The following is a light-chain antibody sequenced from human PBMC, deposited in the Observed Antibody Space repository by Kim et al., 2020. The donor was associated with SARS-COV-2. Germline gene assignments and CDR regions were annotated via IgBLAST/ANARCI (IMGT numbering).Light chain of an antibody. CDR1: QSISRL. CDR2: KAS. V-gene: IGKV1-5*03. Sequence: SASVGDRVTITCRASQSISRLLAWYQQKPGTAPKLLISKASFLEGGVPSRFSGSGSGTEFTLTISSLQPDDVATYYCQQYNTYSTFGQGTKVDIK. CDR3: QQYNTYST. J-gene: IGKJ1*01.